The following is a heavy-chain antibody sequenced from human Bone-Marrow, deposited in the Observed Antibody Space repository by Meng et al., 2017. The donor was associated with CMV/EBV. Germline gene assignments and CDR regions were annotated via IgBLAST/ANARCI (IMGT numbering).Heavy chain of an antibody. J-gene: IGHJ4*02. V-gene: IGHV5-51*01. CDR1: GYSFTSYW. D-gene: IGHD6-13*01. CDR2: IYPGDSDT. Sequence: ETLSLTCKGSGYSFTSYWIGWVRQMPGKGLEWMGIIYPGDSDTRYSPSFQGQVTISADKSISTAYLQWGSLKASDTAMYYCARLAAHWGIADLDYWGQGALVTVSS. CDR3: ARLAAHWGIADLDY.